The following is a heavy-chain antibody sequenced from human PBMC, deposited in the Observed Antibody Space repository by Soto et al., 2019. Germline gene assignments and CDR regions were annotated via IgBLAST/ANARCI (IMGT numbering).Heavy chain of an antibody. V-gene: IGHV4-30-4*01. CDR2: IYYSGST. J-gene: IGHJ3*02. CDR3: ARAMSYDSRYDAFDI. Sequence: QVQLQESGPGLVKPSQTLSLTCTVSGGSISSGDYYWSWIRQPPGKGLEWIGYIYYSGSTYYNPFLKSRVTRSVDTSKNQFSLKLSSVTAADTAVYYCARAMSYDSRYDAFDIWGQGTMVTVSS. CDR1: GGSISSGDYY. D-gene: IGHD3-22*01.